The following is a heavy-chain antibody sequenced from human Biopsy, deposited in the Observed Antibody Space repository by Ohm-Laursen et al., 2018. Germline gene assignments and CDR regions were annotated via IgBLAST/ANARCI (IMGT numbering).Heavy chain of an antibody. CDR2: IYASETT. CDR1: GGSLSGYS. CDR3: ARVDRYNFDHYIMDA. J-gene: IGHJ6*02. D-gene: IGHD1-20*01. Sequence: SETLSLTCTVSGGSLSGYSWNWIRQPAGKGLEWIGRIYASETTHFNPSLRSRLIMSVDTSRNQFSLRLSSVTAADTAIYYCARVDRYNFDHYIMDAWGRGTTVTVSS. V-gene: IGHV4-4*07.